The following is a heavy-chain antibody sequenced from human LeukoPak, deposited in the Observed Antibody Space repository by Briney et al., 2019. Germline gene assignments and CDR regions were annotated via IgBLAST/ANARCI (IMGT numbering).Heavy chain of an antibody. J-gene: IGHJ4*02. Sequence: SETLSLTCTVSGGSISSSSYYWGWIRQPPGKGLEWIGSIYYSGSTYYNPSLKSRVTISVDTSKNQFSLKLSSVTAADAAVYYCARLGTYYYDSSGYYDYWGQGTLVTVSS. D-gene: IGHD3-22*01. CDR1: GGSISSSSYY. CDR3: ARLGTYYYDSSGYYDY. CDR2: IYYSGST. V-gene: IGHV4-39*01.